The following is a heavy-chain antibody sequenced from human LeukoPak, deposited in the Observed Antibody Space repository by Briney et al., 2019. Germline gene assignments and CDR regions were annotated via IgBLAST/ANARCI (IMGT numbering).Heavy chain of an antibody. CDR1: GYTFTSYY. D-gene: IGHD3-10*01. J-gene: IGHJ6*03. CDR2: INPSGGSA. CDR3: ARDADYYGSGTYYMDV. Sequence: GASVKVSCKASGYTFTSYYMHWVRQAPGQGLEWMGIINPSGGSATYALKFQGRVTMTRDTSTSTVYMELSSLRSEDTAMYYCARDADYYGSGTYYMDVWGKGTTVTVSS. V-gene: IGHV1-46*01.